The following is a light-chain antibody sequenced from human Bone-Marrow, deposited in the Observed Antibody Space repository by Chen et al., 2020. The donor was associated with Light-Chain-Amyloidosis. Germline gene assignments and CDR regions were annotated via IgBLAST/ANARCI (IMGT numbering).Light chain of an antibody. CDR2: DDS. J-gene: IGLJ3*02. CDR1: NIGSTS. CDR3: QVWDRSSDRPV. Sequence: SYVLTQPSSASAAPVPTATTACGGNNIGSTSVHWYQQTPGQAPLLVVYDDSDRPSGIPERLSGSNSGNTATLTISRVEAGDEADYYCQVWDRSSDRPVFGGGTKLTVL. V-gene: IGLV3-21*02.